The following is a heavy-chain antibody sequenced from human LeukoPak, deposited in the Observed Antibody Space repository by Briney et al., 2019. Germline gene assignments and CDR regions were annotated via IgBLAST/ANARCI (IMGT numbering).Heavy chain of an antibody. CDR1: GYSFTSYW. CDR2: IYPGDSDT. Sequence: GESLKISRKGAGYSFTSYWIGWVRQIPGKGLEWMGIIYPGDSDTRYSPSFQGQVNNSAEQFISTAYLQWSSLKASEPALYFLARHFPAADAFDIWGQGTMVTVSS. J-gene: IGHJ3*02. D-gene: IGHD6-13*01. V-gene: IGHV5-51*01. CDR3: ARHFPAADAFDI.